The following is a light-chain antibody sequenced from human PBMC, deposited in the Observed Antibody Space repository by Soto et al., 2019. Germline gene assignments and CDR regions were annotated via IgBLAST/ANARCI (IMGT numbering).Light chain of an antibody. J-gene: IGLJ2*01. Sequence: QTVVTQEPSLTVSPGGTVTLTCASSPGAVTSGYYPNWFQQKPGQAPRALIYSTSNKHYWTPARFSGPLLGGKAALTLSGVQPEDEAEYYCLLYYGGAVVFGGGTKLTVL. V-gene: IGLV7-43*01. CDR2: STS. CDR3: LLYYGGAVV. CDR1: PGAVTSGYY.